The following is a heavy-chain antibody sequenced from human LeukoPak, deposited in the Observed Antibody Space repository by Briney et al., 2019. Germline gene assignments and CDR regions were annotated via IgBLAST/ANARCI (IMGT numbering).Heavy chain of an antibody. CDR2: ISYDGSNK. V-gene: IGHV3-30*03. D-gene: IGHD3-16*01. CDR1: GFTFSTYG. J-gene: IGHJ5*02. Sequence: GRSLRLSCAASGFTFSTYGMHWVRQAPGKGLEWVAVISYDGSNKYYADSVKGRFTISRDNSKNTLYLQMNSLRADDTAVYYCAGDFTFGGGGSFDPWGQGTLVTVSS. CDR3: AGDFTFGGGGSFDP.